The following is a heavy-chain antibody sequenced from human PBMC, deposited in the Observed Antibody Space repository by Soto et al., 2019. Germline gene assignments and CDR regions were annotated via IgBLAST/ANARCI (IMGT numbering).Heavy chain of an antibody. CDR2: IYYSGST. Sequence: QLQLQESGPGLVKPSETLSLTCTVSGDSISSSSYFWGWIRQPPGKGLEWIGNIYYSGSTYYNPSLKSRATISVDTSNNQFSLKLSSVTAADTAVYYCTRRRYSGDWYHIDFWGQGTLVTVSS. D-gene: IGHD6-19*01. V-gene: IGHV4-39*01. CDR3: TRRRYSGDWYHIDF. CDR1: GDSISSSSYF. J-gene: IGHJ4*02.